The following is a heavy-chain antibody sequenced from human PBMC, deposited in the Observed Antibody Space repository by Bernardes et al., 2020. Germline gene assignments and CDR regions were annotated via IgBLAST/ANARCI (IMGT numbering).Heavy chain of an antibody. Sequence: ASVKVSCKASGYTFPNYAITWVRQAPGQGLEWVGWITTYNGNTKYAQKLQGRVTMTTDASTNTAYMELRSLRSDDTAVYYCARDVYGADWGQGTLVTVSS. D-gene: IGHD4-17*01. CDR3: ARDVYGAD. CDR2: ITTYNGNT. CDR1: GYTFPNYA. V-gene: IGHV1-18*01. J-gene: IGHJ4*02.